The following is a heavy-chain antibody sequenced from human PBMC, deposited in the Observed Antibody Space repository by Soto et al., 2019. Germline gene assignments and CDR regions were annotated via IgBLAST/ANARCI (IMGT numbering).Heavy chain of an antibody. Sequence: QVQLVQSGAEVKKPGSSVKVSCKASGGTFSSYAISWVRQAPGQGLEWMGGIIPIFGTANYAQKFQGRVTITADESTSTAYMELSSLRSEDTAVHYCARDLPELYQPRNWGMDVWGQGTTVTVSS. V-gene: IGHV1-69*01. J-gene: IGHJ6*02. CDR3: ARDLPELYQPRNWGMDV. CDR2: IIPIFGTA. CDR1: GGTFSSYA. D-gene: IGHD2-2*01.